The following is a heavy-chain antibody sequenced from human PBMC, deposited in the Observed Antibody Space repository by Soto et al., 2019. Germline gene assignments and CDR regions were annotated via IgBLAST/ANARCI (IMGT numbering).Heavy chain of an antibody. Sequence: QVQLVQSGAEVKKPGSSVKVSCKASGGTFSSYTISWVRQAPGQGLEWMGRIIPILGIANYAQKFKGRVTITADKSTRTAYMELSSLRSEDTAVYYCERGGPTGGIGYWGQGTLVTVSS. CDR1: GGTFSSYT. CDR2: IIPILGIA. CDR3: ERGGPTGGIGY. J-gene: IGHJ4*02. D-gene: IGHD2-8*02. V-gene: IGHV1-69*02.